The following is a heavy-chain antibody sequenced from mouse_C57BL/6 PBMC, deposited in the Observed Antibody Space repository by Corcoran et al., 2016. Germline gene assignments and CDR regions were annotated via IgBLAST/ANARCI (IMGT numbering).Heavy chain of an antibody. Sequence: QIQLVQSGPELKKPGETVKISCKASGYTFTTYGMSWVKQAPGKGLKWMGWINTYSEVPTYADDFKGRFAFSLETSASTAYLQINNLKNEDTATYFCAREKGHSNYWYFDVWGTGTTVTVSS. CDR3: AREKGHSNYWYFDV. J-gene: IGHJ1*03. CDR2: INTYSEVP. CDR1: GYTFTTYG. V-gene: IGHV9-3*01. D-gene: IGHD2-5*01.